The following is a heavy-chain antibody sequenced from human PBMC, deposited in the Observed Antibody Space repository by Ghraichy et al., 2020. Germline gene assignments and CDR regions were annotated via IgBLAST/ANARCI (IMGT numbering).Heavy chain of an antibody. V-gene: IGHV3-7*01. CDR1: GFTFSSYW. CDR3: ARERGSSGWYYFDY. Sequence: GGSLRLSCAASGFTFSSYWMSWVRQAPGKGLEWVANIKQDGSEKYYVDSVKGRFTISRDNAKNSLYLQMNSLRAEDTAVYYCARERGSSGWYYFDYWGQGTLVTVSS. J-gene: IGHJ4*02. D-gene: IGHD6-19*01. CDR2: IKQDGSEK.